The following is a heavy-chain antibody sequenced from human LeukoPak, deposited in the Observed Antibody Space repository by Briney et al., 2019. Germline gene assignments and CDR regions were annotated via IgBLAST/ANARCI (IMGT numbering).Heavy chain of an antibody. CDR2: IIPILGIT. CDR3: ARGSYLDY. CDR1: GGTFSSYA. Sequence: SVKVSCKASGGTFSSYAINWVRQAPGQGLEWMGRIIPILGITNYAQKFQGRVTITADESTSTAYMELSSLRSEDTAVYYCARGSYLDYWGQGTLVTVSS. J-gene: IGHJ4*02. D-gene: IGHD3-16*01. V-gene: IGHV1-69*04.